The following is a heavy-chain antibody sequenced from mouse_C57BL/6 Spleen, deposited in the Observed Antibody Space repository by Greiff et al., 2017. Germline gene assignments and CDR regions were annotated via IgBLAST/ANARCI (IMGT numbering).Heavy chain of an antibody. CDR3: TRGKDGPPMDY. Sequence: EVKLVESGEGLVKPGGSLKLSCAASGFTFSSYAMSWVRQTPEKRLEWVAYISSGGDYIYYADTVKGRFTISRDNARNTLYLQMSSLKSEDTAMYYCTRGKDGPPMDYWGQGTSVTVSS. D-gene: IGHD2-3*01. V-gene: IGHV5S21*01. CDR1: GFTFSSYA. J-gene: IGHJ4*01. CDR2: ISSGGDYI.